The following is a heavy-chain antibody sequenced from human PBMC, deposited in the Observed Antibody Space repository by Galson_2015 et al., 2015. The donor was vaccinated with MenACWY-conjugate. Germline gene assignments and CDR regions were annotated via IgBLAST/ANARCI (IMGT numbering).Heavy chain of an antibody. CDR3: AKRESFGYGWFDP. CDR1: GISFSSHA. Sequence: SLRLSCADSGISFSSHAMSWVRQAPGKGLEWISGISSGGLTQYADPVKGRFTISRDNSNNTLFLQMTSLRVEDTALYYCAKRESFGYGWFDPWGQGTLVTVSS. CDR2: ISSGGLT. D-gene: IGHD5-18*01. V-gene: IGHV3-23*01. J-gene: IGHJ5*02.